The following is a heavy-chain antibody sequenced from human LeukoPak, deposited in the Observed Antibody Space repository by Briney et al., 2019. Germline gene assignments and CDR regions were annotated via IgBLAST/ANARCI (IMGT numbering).Heavy chain of an antibody. CDR3: AKVHYGDRLDS. CDR1: GDIFIDYN. CDR2: INPKSGDT. J-gene: IGHJ4*02. V-gene: IGHV1-2*02. D-gene: IGHD2-21*02. Sequence: ASVKVSCKASGDIFIDYNMHWVRQAPGQGLEWMGWINPKSGDTDYAQKFQGRVTMTRDTSISTAYMDLSGLRSDDTAVYYCAKVHYGDRLDSWGQGTLVTVSS.